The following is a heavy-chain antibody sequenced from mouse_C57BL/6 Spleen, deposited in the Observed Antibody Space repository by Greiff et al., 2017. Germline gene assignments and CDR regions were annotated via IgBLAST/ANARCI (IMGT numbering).Heavy chain of an antibody. J-gene: IGHJ4*01. CDR1: GYTFTDYE. D-gene: IGHD1-1*01. CDR3: TRNYGSSFPMDY. Sequence: VKLQQSGAELVRPGASVTLSCKASGYTFTDYEMHWVKQTPVHGLEWIGAIDPETGGTAYNQKFKGKAILTADKSSSTAYMELRSLTSEDSAVYYCTRNYGSSFPMDYWGQGTSVTVSS. V-gene: IGHV1-15*01. CDR2: IDPETGGT.